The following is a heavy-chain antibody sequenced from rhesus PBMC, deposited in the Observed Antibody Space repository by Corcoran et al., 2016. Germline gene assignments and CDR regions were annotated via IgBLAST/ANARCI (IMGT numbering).Heavy chain of an antibody. J-gene: IGHJ5-2*02. D-gene: IGHD3-16*01. CDR2: SYGGGSST. Sequence: QLQLQESGPGLVKPSETLSVTCAVSGGSISSYYWSWIRQAPGKGLEWIGYSYGGGSSTNYNPTLTRRVTRSVDTSKNQFSLKLRSVTDADTAVYYCARDDYYSGSYYYGSLDVWGRGVLVTVSS. CDR1: GGSISSYY. CDR3: ARDDYYSGSYYYGSLDV. V-gene: IGHV4-169*02.